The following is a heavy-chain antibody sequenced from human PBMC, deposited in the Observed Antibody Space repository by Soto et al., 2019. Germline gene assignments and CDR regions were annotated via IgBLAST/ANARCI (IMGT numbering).Heavy chain of an antibody. V-gene: IGHV1-18*01. D-gene: IGHD6-6*01. CDR1: GYTFSSYG. CDR2: ISGYNGNT. J-gene: IGHJ5*02. CDR3: ARKSSSSSWFDP. Sequence: QVQLVQSGAEVKKPGASVKVSCKASGYTFSSYGISWVRQAPGQGLEWMGWISGYNGNTNYAQTVQDRVTMTTDPSTATGYMELRSLRSDDTAVYYCARKSSSSSWFDPWGQGTLVTVSS.